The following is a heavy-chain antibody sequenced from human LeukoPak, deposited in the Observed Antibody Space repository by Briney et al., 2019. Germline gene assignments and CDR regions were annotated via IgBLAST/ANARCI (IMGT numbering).Heavy chain of an antibody. Sequence: GESLKISCKGSGSSFSSYWIGWVRQVPGKGLEWMGIIYPGGTNHRYSPSFQGQVTISVDKSINTAYLQWTSLAASDTAIYYCARLYCYTSTCYQGFDYWGQGTLVTVSS. CDR1: GSSFSSYW. J-gene: IGHJ4*02. V-gene: IGHV5-51*01. D-gene: IGHD3-16*02. CDR2: IYPGGTNH. CDR3: ARLYCYTSTCYQGFDY.